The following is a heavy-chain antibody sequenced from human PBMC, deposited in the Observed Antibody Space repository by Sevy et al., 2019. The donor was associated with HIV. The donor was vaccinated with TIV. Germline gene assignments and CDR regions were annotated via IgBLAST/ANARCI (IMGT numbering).Heavy chain of an antibody. CDR1: GHTLTELS. D-gene: IGHD3-10*01. V-gene: IGHV1-24*01. J-gene: IGHJ4*02. Sequence: ASVKVSCKVSGHTLTELSMHWVRQAPGKGLEWMGGFDPEGGETLYAQKFQGRVTMTEDTSTDTAYMDLSSLTSEDTAVYYCARDKSYYGSGRNFDSWGQGTLVTVSS. CDR3: ARDKSYYGSGRNFDS. CDR2: FDPEGGET.